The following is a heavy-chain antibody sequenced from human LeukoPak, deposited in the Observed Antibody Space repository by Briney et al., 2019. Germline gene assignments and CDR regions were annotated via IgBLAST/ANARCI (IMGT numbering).Heavy chain of an antibody. D-gene: IGHD2-2*01. J-gene: IGHJ4*02. CDR3: ARGRVVPASDY. CDR2: IYYSGST. V-gene: IGHV4-59*01. Sequence: SETLSLTCTVSGGSISSYYWSWIRQPPGKGLEWIGFIYYSGSTNYNPSLKSRVTISVDTSKNQFSLKLSSVTAADTAVYYCARGRVVPASDYWGQGTLVTVSS. CDR1: GGSISSYY.